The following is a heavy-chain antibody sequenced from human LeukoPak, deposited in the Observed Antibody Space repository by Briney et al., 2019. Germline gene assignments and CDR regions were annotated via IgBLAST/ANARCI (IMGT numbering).Heavy chain of an antibody. CDR3: ARGRYCSNTSCYGMVDY. Sequence: PSETLSLTCAVYGGSFSGYYWSWIRQPPGKGLEWIGEINHSGSTNYNPSLKSRVTISVDTSKNQFSLKLSSVTAADTAVYYCARGRYCSNTSCYGMVDYWGQGTLVTVSS. J-gene: IGHJ4*02. V-gene: IGHV4-34*01. CDR1: GGSFSGYY. D-gene: IGHD2-2*01. CDR2: INHSGST.